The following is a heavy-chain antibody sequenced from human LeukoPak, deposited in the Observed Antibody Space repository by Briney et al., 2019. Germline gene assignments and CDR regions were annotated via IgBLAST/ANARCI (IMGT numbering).Heavy chain of an antibody. CDR1: GYSLTTYG. D-gene: IGHD3-16*01. J-gene: IGHJ4*02. Sequence: GASVKVSCKASGYSLTTYGINWMRQAPGQGLEWMGWISTQSGNTNYAQKVQGRLTLTTDISTNTAYMELRSPRSDDTAVYCARGASGDKWGQGTMVTVSS. CDR3: RGASGDK. CDR2: ISTQSGNT. V-gene: IGHV1-18*01.